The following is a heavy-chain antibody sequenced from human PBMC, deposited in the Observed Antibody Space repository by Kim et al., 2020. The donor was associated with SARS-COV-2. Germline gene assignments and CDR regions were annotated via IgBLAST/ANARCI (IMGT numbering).Heavy chain of an antibody. Sequence: SETLSLTCAVSGGSISSSNWWSWVRQPPGKGLEWIGEIYHSGSTNYNPSLKSRVTISVDKSKNQFSLKLSSVTAADTAVYYCARRRTTPYRSEFDYWGQGTLVTVSS. CDR1: GGSISSSNW. J-gene: IGHJ4*02. CDR3: ARRRTTPYRSEFDY. V-gene: IGHV4-4*02. CDR2: IYHSGST. D-gene: IGHD4-17*01.